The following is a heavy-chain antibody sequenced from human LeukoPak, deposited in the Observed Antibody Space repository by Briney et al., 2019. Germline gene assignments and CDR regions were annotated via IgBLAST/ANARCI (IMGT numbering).Heavy chain of an antibody. Sequence: SETLSLTCTVSGGSISSGSYYWSWIRQPAGKGLEWVGRIHTSGSTNYNPSLKSRLTMSTDTSKNQFSLKLSSVTAADTAVYYCARSYGSGSGWLDWGQGTLVTVSS. J-gene: IGHJ4*02. CDR2: IHTSGST. V-gene: IGHV4-61*02. CDR1: GGSISSGSYY. D-gene: IGHD3-10*01. CDR3: ARSYGSGSGWLD.